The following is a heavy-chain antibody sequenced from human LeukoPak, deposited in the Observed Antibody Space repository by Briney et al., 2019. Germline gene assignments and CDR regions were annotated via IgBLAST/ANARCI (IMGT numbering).Heavy chain of an antibody. CDR1: GFTFSSYA. CDR2: IRGSGGST. CDR3: AKDRRGWSWEFDY. J-gene: IGHJ4*02. Sequence: QTGGSLRLSCAASGFTFSSYAMSWVRQAPGKGLEWVSAIRGSGGSTYYADSVKGRFTISRDNSKNTLYLQMNSLRAEDTAVYYCAKDRRGWSWEFDYWGQGTLVTVSS. V-gene: IGHV3-23*01. D-gene: IGHD6-19*01.